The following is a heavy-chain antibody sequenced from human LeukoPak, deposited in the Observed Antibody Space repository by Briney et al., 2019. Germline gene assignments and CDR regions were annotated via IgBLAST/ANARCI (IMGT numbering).Heavy chain of an antibody. D-gene: IGHD2-21*02. V-gene: IGHV3-23*01. CDR2: IRKNTDNT. CDR3: ALGSDCSS. Sequence: GALRLFCGGLGFPFCCYAMTWVRQAPGEGLEWVSCIRKNTDNTYYGDSVKGRFTISRDDSKNTVYLQMSSLRAEDTAVYYCALGSDCSSWGQGTPVTVSS. J-gene: IGHJ5*02. CDR1: GFPFCCYA.